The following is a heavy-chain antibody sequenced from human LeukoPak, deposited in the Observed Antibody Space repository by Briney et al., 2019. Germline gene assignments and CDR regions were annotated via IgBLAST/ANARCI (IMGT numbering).Heavy chain of an antibody. CDR2: ISYDGSNK. CDR1: GFTFSSYA. J-gene: IGHJ3*01. V-gene: IGHV3-30*04. Sequence: PGGSLRLSCAASGFTFSSYAMHWVRQAPGKGLEWVAVISYDGSNKYYADSVKGRFTISRDNSKNTLYLQMNSLRAEDTAVYYCARGYYDSSGSLFAWGQGTMVTVSS. CDR3: ARGYYDSSGSLFA. D-gene: IGHD3-22*01.